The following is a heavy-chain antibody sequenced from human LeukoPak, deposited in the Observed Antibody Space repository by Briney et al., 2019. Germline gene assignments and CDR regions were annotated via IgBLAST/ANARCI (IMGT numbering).Heavy chain of an antibody. CDR1: GFTFSSYG. CDR2: IWYDGSNK. Sequence: QPGGSLRLSCAASGFTFSSYGMHWVRQAPGKGLEWVAVIWYDGSNKYYADSVKGRFTISRDNSKNTLYLQMNSLRAEDTAVYYCARDLPSDTAMALDYWGQGTLVTVSS. V-gene: IGHV3-33*01. D-gene: IGHD5-18*01. J-gene: IGHJ4*02. CDR3: ARDLPSDTAMALDY.